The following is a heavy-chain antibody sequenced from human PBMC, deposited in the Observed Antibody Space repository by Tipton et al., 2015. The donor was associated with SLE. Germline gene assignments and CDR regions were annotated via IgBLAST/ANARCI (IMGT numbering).Heavy chain of an antibody. CDR2: ITNSGNT. D-gene: IGHD2-8*01. CDR1: GVSISGSSYY. V-gene: IGHV4-39*01. Sequence: TLSLTCTVSGVSISGSSYYWDWTRQPPGKGPEWIGRITNSGNTYYTPSFQSRVTMSVDTSKNHFPLKLSSVTAADTAVYYCARHDTNYGRNWFDPWGQGTLVTVSS. J-gene: IGHJ5*02. CDR3: ARHDTNYGRNWFDP.